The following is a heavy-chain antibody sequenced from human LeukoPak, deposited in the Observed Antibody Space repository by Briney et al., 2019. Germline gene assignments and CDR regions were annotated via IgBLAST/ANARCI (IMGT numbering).Heavy chain of an antibody. J-gene: IGHJ6*03. V-gene: IGHV3-33*06. D-gene: IGHD2-15*01. CDR2: IWYDGSNK. CDR1: GFTFSSYG. CDR3: AKGGDCSGGSCYSDYYYYYMDV. Sequence: PGGSLRLSCAASGFTFSSYGMHWVRQAPGKGLEWVAGIWYDGSNKYYADSVKGRFTISRDNSKNTLYLQMNSLRAEDTAVYYCAKGGDCSGGSCYSDYYYYYMDVWGKGTTVTVSS.